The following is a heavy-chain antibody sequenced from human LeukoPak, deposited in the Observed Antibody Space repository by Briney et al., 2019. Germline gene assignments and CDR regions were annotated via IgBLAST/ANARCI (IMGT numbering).Heavy chain of an antibody. J-gene: IGHJ1*01. V-gene: IGHV3-23*01. CDR2: LSGSGYST. Sequence: GGSLRLSCAASGFSFSNYAMIWVRQAPGKGLDWVSGLSGSGYSTYYADSVQGRFTISRDNSKNTLYLQMNSLRVEDTALYYCVKSRGFTGNDGYWGQGTLVTVSS. CDR3: VKSRGFTGNDGY. D-gene: IGHD1-1*01. CDR1: GFSFSNYA.